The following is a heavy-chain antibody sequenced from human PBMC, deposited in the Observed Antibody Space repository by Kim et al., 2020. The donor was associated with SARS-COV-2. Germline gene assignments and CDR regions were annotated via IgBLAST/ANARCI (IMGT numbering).Heavy chain of an antibody. CDR3: GRDRPQYSSRWYLPLDY. D-gene: IGHD6-13*01. V-gene: IGHV3-7*03. CDR2: IKQDGSEK. CDR1: GFTFSSYW. J-gene: IGHJ4*02. Sequence: GGSLRLSCAASGFTFSSYWMSWVRQAPGKGLEWVANIKQDGSEKYYVDSVKGRFTISRDNAKNSLYLQMNSLRAEDTAVYYCGRDRPQYSSRWYLPLDYWGQGTLVTVSS.